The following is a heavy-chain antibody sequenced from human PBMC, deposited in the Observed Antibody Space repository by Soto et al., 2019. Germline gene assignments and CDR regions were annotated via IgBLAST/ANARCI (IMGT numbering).Heavy chain of an antibody. CDR1: GFNFRSFA. Sequence: PGGLLRLPCDAPGFNFRSFAMNWVRQAPGTGLELVAGISGNGRVTHYADAVKGRFTVSRDNSKNTLYLQMTSLRAEDTALYYCAKPYFDFWSGYYAAAKDDAFDIWGQGTMVTVSS. D-gene: IGHD3-3*01. CDR3: AKPYFDFWSGYYAAAKDDAFDI. CDR2: ISGNGRVT. J-gene: IGHJ3*02. V-gene: IGHV3-23*01.